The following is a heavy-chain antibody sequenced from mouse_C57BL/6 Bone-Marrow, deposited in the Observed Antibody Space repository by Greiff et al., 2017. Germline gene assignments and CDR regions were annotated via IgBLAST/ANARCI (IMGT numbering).Heavy chain of an antibody. CDR2: IHPSDSDT. D-gene: IGHD2-1*01. CDR1: GYTFTSYW. V-gene: IGHV1-74*01. CDR3: ASEDYGKSFSHWYFDV. Sequence: QVQLQQPGAELVKPGASVKVSCKASGYTFTSYWMHWVKQRPGQGLEWIGRIHPSDSDTNYNQKFKGKATLTVDKSSSTAYMQLSSLTSEDSAVYYCASEDYGKSFSHWYFDVWGTGTTVTVSS. J-gene: IGHJ1*03.